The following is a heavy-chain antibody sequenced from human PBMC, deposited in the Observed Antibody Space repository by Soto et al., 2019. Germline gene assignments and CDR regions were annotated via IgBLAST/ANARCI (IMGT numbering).Heavy chain of an antibody. D-gene: IGHD3-10*02. CDR2: IPDDGTYQ. J-gene: IGHJ3*02. V-gene: IGHV3-33*05. Sequence: QEKLVESGGGVVQPGRSLRLSCAASGFTFSRYGMHWVRQAPGKALEWVAVIPDDGTYQYYTDSVKDRFTISTENSKGTLYLQMNYKRAEYTAVYYCVRDDDRDANGFDTWSQGTLVTISS. CDR3: VRDDDRDANGFDT. CDR1: GFTFSRYG.